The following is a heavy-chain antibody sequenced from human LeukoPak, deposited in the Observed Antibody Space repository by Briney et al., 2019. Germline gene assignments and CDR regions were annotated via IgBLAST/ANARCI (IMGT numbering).Heavy chain of an antibody. CDR3: AKRRGLELTYYYHMDV. CDR1: GFTFSSYG. CDR2: ISGSGSNT. V-gene: IGHV3-23*01. D-gene: IGHD1-7*01. Sequence: GGSLRLSCSASGFTFSSYGMSWVRQAPGKGLEGVSAISGSGSNTYYADSVKGRVTISRDNYKNTLYLQMNSLRADDTAVYYCAKRRGLELTYYYHMDVWGKGTTVTVSS. J-gene: IGHJ6*03.